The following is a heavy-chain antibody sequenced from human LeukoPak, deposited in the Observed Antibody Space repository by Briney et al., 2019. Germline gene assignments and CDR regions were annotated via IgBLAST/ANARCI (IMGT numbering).Heavy chain of an antibody. V-gene: IGHV3-72*01. CDR2: IKTRAKGYTT. CDR3: ARVGDYYDTRGFSGDAFDI. J-gene: IGHJ3*02. D-gene: IGHD3-22*01. CDR1: RFTFSDHY. Sequence: PGGSVRLSSAASRFTFSDHYMDWVRPAPGKGLEWVARIKTRAKGYTTQYAPSVRDRFSISRDDSTNSVYLQMNSLKTEDTAVYFCARVGDYYDTRGFSGDAFDIWGLGTMVTVAS.